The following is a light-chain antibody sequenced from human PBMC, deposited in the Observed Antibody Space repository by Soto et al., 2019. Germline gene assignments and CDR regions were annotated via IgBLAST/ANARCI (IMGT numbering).Light chain of an antibody. CDR3: LLSSISLPT. Sequence: SPSSPVKDRVIITCRASQSISNHLNWYQQKPGKAPKLLIFAASSLQSGVPSRFSGSRSVPYCTRTNSSLVCGLGITDDWLLSSISLPTFGHGTRVEIK. V-gene: IGKV1-39*01. CDR2: AAS. CDR1: QSISNH. J-gene: IGKJ1*01.